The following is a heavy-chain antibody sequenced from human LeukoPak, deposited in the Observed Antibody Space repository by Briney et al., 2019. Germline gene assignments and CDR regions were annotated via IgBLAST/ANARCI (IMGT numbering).Heavy chain of an antibody. D-gene: IGHD3-10*01. CDR3: AKDIDGSGSYYKGTFDY. CDR1: GFTFSSYG. J-gene: IGHJ4*02. CDR2: ISWDGGST. Sequence: SGGSLRLSCAASGFTFSSYGMHWVRQAPGKGLEWVSLISWDGGSTYYADSVKGRFTISRDNSKNSLYLQMNSLRTEDTALYYCAKDIDGSGSYYKGTFDYWGQGTLVTVSS. V-gene: IGHV3-43*01.